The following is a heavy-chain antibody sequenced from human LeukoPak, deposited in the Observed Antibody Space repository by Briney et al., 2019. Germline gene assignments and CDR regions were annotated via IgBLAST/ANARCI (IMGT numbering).Heavy chain of an antibody. CDR2: ISFDGINK. V-gene: IGHV3-30*01. CDR3: ARDITDHFSFDY. J-gene: IGHJ4*02. CDR1: GFTFNGHG. Sequence: PRGSLRLSCAASGFTFNGHGIRWVRQAPGRGIEWVAAISFDGINKKYAHSVNGRLTISRDNSKNTVFLQMDSLRPEDTAVYYCARDITDHFSFDYWGQGTLVTVSS. D-gene: IGHD3-10*01.